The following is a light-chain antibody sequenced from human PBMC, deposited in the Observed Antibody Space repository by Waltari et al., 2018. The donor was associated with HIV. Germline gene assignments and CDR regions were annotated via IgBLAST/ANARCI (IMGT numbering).Light chain of an antibody. CDR1: SSDVGGYNY. CDR3: SSYTSSSTLG. J-gene: IGLJ3*02. Sequence: QSALTQPASVSGSPGQSITISCPGTSSDVGGYNYVSCYQQHPGKAPKLMIYDVSNRPSGVSNRFSGSKSGNTASLTISGLQAEDEADYYCSSYTSSSTLGFGGGTKLTVL. V-gene: IGLV2-14*03. CDR2: DVS.